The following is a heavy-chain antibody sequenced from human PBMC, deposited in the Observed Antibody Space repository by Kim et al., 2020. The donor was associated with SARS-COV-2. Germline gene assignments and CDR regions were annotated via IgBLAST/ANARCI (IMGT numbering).Heavy chain of an antibody. CDR3: ARKYSSGPYYYGMDV. CDR1: GFSLSTSGMC. CDR2: IDWDDDK. V-gene: IGHV2-70*01. D-gene: IGHD6-19*01. J-gene: IGHJ6*02. Sequence: SGPTLVNPTQTLTLTCTFSGFSLSTSGMCVSWIRQPPGKALEWLALIDWDDDKYYSTSLKTRLTISKDTSKNQVVLTMTNMDPVDTATYYCARKYSSGPYYYGMDVWGQGTTVTVSS.